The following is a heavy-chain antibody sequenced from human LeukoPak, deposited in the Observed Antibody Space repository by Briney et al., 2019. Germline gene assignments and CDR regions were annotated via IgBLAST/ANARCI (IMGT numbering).Heavy chain of an antibody. D-gene: IGHD6-13*01. V-gene: IGHV3-74*01. Sequence: GGSLRLSCAASGFTFSSYWMNWVRQAPGKGLVWVSRIASDGSSTTYADSVEGRFTISRDNSKNTLYLQMNSLRGEDMALYYCARDIVAAGGRYFDHWGQGTLVTVSS. CDR1: GFTFSSYW. CDR3: ARDIVAAGGRYFDH. CDR2: IASDGSST. J-gene: IGHJ4*02.